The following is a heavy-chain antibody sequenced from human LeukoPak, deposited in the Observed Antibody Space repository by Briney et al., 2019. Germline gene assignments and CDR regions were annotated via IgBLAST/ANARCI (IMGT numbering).Heavy chain of an antibody. J-gene: IGHJ4*02. CDR3: TTGAMIVVVIDYFDY. Sequence: GGSLRLSCAASGFTFSNAWMSWVRQAPGKGLEWVGRIKSKTDGGTTDYAAPVKGRLTISRDDSKNTLYLQMNSLKTEDTAVYYCTTGAMIVVVIDYFDYWGQGTLVTVSS. CDR2: IKSKTDGGTT. V-gene: IGHV3-15*01. CDR1: GFTFSNAW. D-gene: IGHD3-22*01.